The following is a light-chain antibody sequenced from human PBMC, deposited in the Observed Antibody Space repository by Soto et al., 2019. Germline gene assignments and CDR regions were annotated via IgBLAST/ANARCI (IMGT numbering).Light chain of an antibody. Sequence: ETVLTQSPVTLSLSPGERATLSCRASQSVGSYLAWYQQKPGQAPRLLIYGASNRATGIPDRFSGSGSGIDFTLTISRLEPEDFAVYYCQQYGSSGTFGQGTKV. CDR1: QSVGSY. V-gene: IGKV3-20*01. CDR3: QQYGSSGT. J-gene: IGKJ1*01. CDR2: GAS.